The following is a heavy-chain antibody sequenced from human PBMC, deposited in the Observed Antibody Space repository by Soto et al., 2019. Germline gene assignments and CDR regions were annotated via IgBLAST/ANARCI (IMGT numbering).Heavy chain of an antibody. Sequence: PGGSLRLSCAASGFTFSSYGMHWVRQAPGKGLEWVAFISYDERSKFYADSVKGRFTISRDTSKNTLYLQMNRLRVEDTAVYYCAKDIAVRGVMVPSDYWGQGTLVTAPQ. CDR1: GFTFSSYG. D-gene: IGHD3-10*01. CDR2: ISYDERSK. V-gene: IGHV3-30*18. CDR3: AKDIAVRGVMVPSDY. J-gene: IGHJ4*02.